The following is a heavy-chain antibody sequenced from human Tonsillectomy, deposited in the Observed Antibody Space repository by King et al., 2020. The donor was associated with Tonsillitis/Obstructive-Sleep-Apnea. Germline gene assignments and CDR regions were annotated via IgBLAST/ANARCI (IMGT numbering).Heavy chain of an antibody. CDR1: GDSISSYY. CDR2: IYYGGST. Sequence: LQLQESGPGLVKPSETLSLTCTVSGDSISSYYWSWIRHPPGKGLEWIGYIYYGGSTNYNPSLKSRVTISIDTSKNQLSLKLSSVTAADTAVYYCARGGGYYYMDVWGKGTTVTVSS. D-gene: IGHD2-15*01. CDR3: ARGGGYYYMDV. V-gene: IGHV4-59*08. J-gene: IGHJ6*03.